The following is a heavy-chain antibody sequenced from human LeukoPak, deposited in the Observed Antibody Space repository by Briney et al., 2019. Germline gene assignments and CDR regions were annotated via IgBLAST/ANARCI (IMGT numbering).Heavy chain of an antibody. CDR2: IYYTGST. CDR3: ARAVGATTLFDY. Sequence: PSETLSLTCTISGGSISSYFWSWIRQPPGKGLEWMGYIYYTGSTNYNPSLKSRVTISGDTSKNQFSLKLSSVTAADTAVYYCARAVGATTLFDYWGQGTLVTVSS. CDR1: GGSISSYF. J-gene: IGHJ4*02. V-gene: IGHV4-59*01. D-gene: IGHD1-26*01.